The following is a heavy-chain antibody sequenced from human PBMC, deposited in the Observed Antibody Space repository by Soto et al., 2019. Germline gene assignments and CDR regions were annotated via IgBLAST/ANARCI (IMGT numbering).Heavy chain of an antibody. CDR3: ASYDFRGPGPLERRYYYYGMDV. CDR1: GGTFSSYA. Sequence: SVKVSCKASGGTFSSYAISWVRQAPGQGLEWMGGIIPIFGTANYAQKFQGRVTITADESTSTAYMELSSLRSEDTAVYYCASYDFRGPGPLERRYYYYGMDVWGQGTTVTVSS. CDR2: IIPIFGTA. J-gene: IGHJ6*02. V-gene: IGHV1-69*13. D-gene: IGHD3-3*01.